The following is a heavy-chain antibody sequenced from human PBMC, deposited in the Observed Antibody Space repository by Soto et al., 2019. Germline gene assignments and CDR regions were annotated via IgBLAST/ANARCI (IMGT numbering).Heavy chain of an antibody. CDR3: ARPDFGDYWYFDL. Sequence: SAKFSCTASGGTFSSHPFSGKLHAPGQGLEWIISIIPALVTATYAQMFQFRVTITADESAPTVYMELNSLRSEDTAVYYCARPDFGDYWYFDLWGRGTLVTVS. CDR1: GGTFSSHP. CDR2: IIPALVTA. D-gene: IGHD4-17*01. V-gene: IGHV1-69*11. J-gene: IGHJ2*01.